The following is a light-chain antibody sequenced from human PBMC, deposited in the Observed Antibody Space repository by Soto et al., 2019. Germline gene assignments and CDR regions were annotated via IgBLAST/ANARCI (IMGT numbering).Light chain of an antibody. CDR2: EGS. CDR3: CSYAGSSSWV. V-gene: IGLV2-23*01. J-gene: IGLJ3*02. CDR1: SSDVGSYNL. Sequence: QSALTQPASVSGSPGQSITISCTGTSSDVGSYNLVSWYQQHPGKAPKLMIYEGSKRPSGVSNRFSGSKSGNTASLTISGLQAEDEYDYYCCSYAGSSSWVFGGGTKLTVL.